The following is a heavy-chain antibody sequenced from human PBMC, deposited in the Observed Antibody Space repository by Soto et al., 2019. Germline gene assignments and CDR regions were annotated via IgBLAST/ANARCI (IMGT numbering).Heavy chain of an antibody. J-gene: IGHJ6*03. V-gene: IGHV3-21*01. CDR2: ISSSSSYI. Sequence: GGSLRLSCAASGFTFSSYSMNWVRQAPGKGLEWVSSISSSSSYIYYADSVKGRFTISRDNAKNSLYLQMNSLRAEDTAVYYCARGRDIVVVPAAIYYYYYMDVWGKGTTVTVSS. D-gene: IGHD2-2*02. CDR1: GFTFSSYS. CDR3: ARGRDIVVVPAAIYYYYYMDV.